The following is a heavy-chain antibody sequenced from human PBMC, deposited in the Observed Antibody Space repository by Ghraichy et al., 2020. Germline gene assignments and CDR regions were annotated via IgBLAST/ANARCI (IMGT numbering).Heavy chain of an antibody. CDR3: ARGPGLGHYFDH. Sequence: LSLTCASSGFTFSSYSMNWVRQAPGRGLEWVSYISNSGSTIYYAGSVKGRFTISSDNAKNSLYLQMNSLRDEDTAVYYWARGPGLGHYFDHGGQATLVTVSS. V-gene: IGHV3-48*02. CDR2: ISNSGSTI. CDR1: GFTFSSYS. J-gene: IGHJ4*02. D-gene: IGHD3-16*01.